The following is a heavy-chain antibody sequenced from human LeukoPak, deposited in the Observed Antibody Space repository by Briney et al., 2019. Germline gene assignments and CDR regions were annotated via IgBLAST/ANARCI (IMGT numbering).Heavy chain of an antibody. CDR1: GGSISSYY. Sequence: SETLSLTCTVSGGSISSYYWSWLRQPAGKGPECLGVIYTTGSTNYNPSLKSRVTVSRDTSKNQFSLKLTSVTAADTAVYYCARGGHFFDVWGKGTTVTVSS. D-gene: IGHD3-16*01. CDR2: IYTTGST. J-gene: IGHJ6*03. CDR3: ARGGHFFDV. V-gene: IGHV4-4*07.